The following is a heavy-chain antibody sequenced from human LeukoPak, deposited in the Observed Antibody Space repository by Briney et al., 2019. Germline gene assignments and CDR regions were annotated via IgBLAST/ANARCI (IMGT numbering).Heavy chain of an antibody. V-gene: IGHV3-33*01. D-gene: IGHD3-22*01. Sequence: GGSLRLSCAASGFTFSSYGMHWVRQAPGKGLEWVAVIWYDGSNKYYADSVKGRFTISRDNSKNTLYLQMNSLRAEDTAVYYCARDWSDYYDSSGSPLLYYYYGMAVWGQGTTVTVSS. J-gene: IGHJ6*02. CDR3: ARDWSDYYDSSGSPLLYYYYGMAV. CDR1: GFTFSSYG. CDR2: IWYDGSNK.